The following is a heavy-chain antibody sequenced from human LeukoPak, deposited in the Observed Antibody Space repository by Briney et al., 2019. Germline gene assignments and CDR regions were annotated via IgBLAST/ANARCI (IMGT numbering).Heavy chain of an antibody. Sequence: SETLSLTCTVSGGSTTDYFWSWIRQPAGKGLEWIGRIYSSGSTNYNASLKSRVTMSVDTSKNQFSLKLSSVTAADTAVYYCARHVYREGSPFDHWGQGTLVTVSS. D-gene: IGHD5/OR15-5a*01. CDR3: ARHVYREGSPFDH. V-gene: IGHV4-4*07. CDR2: IYSSGST. J-gene: IGHJ4*02. CDR1: GGSTTDYF.